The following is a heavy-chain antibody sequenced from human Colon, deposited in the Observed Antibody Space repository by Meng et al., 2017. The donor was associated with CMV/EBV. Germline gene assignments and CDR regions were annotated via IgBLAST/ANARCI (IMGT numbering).Heavy chain of an antibody. CDR2: IHHTGPT. CDR3: AREQIAPRKNGMDV. CDR1: GASLNNDNSF. J-gene: IGHJ6*02. V-gene: IGHV4-39*07. Sequence: SETLSLTCTVSGASLNNDNSFWGWIRQAPGKGLEWIGTIHHTGPTFYNPSFLNRVTISLDRSKSQFSLTLTSVTAADTALYYCAREQIAPRKNGMDVWGQGTTVTVSS. D-gene: IGHD1-14*01.